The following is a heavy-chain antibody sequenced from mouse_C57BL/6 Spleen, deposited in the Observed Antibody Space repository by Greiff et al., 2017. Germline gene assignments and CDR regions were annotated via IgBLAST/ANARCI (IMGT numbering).Heavy chain of an antibody. CDR3: ARGNDYDVYCDY. Sequence: VQLQQSGAELARPGASVKLSCKASGYTFTSYGISWVKQRTGQGLEWIGEIYPRSGNTYSNEKFKGKATLTADKSSSTAYMELRSLTSEDSAVYFCARGNDYDVYCDYGGQGTTLTVSS. D-gene: IGHD2-4*01. J-gene: IGHJ2*01. CDR1: GYTFTSYG. CDR2: IYPRSGNT. V-gene: IGHV1-81*01.